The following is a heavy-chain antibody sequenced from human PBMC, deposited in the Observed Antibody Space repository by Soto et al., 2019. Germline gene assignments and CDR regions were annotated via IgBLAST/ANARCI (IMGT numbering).Heavy chain of an antibody. Sequence: QVQLVESGGGVVQPGRSLRLSCAASGFTFSSYGMHWVRQAPGKGLEWVAVISYDGSNKYYADSVKGRFTISRDSSKNTLYLQMNSLRAEDTAVYYCAKMGGGWGQGTLVTVSS. D-gene: IGHD3-16*01. J-gene: IGHJ4*02. CDR2: ISYDGSNK. CDR3: AKMGGG. V-gene: IGHV3-30*18. CDR1: GFTFSSYG.